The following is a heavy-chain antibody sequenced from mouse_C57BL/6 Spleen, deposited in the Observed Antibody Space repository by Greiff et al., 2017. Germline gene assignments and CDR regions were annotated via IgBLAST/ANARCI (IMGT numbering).Heavy chain of an antibody. D-gene: IGHD1-1*01. V-gene: IGHV5-17*01. CDR1: GFTFSDYG. CDR3: ARGHYYGSSSWYFDV. J-gene: IGHJ1*03. CDR2: ISSGSSTI. Sequence: VQLKESGGGLVKPGGSLKLSCAASGFTFSDYGMHWVRQAPEKGLEWVAYISSGSSTIYYADTVKGRFTISRDNAKNTLFLQMTSLRAEDTAMYYGARGHYYGSSSWYFDVWGTGTTLTVSS.